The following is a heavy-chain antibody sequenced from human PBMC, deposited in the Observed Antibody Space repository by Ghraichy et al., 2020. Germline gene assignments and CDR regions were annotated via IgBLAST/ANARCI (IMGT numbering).Heavy chain of an antibody. D-gene: IGHD3-9*01. CDR2: IYYSGST. Sequence: SETLSLTCTVSGGSISSYYWSWIRQPPGKGLEWIGYIYYSGSTNYNPSLKSRVTISVDTSKNQFSLKLSSVTAADTAVYYCARGGFRYDILTGYYRGNYYYYYGMDVWGQGTTVTVSS. CDR3: ARGGFRYDILTGYYRGNYYYYYGMDV. J-gene: IGHJ6*02. CDR1: GGSISSYY. V-gene: IGHV4-59*01.